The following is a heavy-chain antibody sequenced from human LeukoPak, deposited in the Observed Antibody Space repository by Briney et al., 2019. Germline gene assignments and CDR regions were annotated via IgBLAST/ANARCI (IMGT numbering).Heavy chain of an antibody. V-gene: IGHV4-39*01. CDR2: IYYSGST. CDR3: ARGSSIAARFDY. Sequence: SETLSLTCTVSGGSISSSSYYWGWIRQPPGKGLEWSGSIYYSGSTYYNPSLKSRVTISVDTSKNQFSLKLSSVTAADTAVYYCARGSSIAARFDYWGQGTLVTVSS. D-gene: IGHD6-6*01. J-gene: IGHJ4*02. CDR1: GGSISSSSYY.